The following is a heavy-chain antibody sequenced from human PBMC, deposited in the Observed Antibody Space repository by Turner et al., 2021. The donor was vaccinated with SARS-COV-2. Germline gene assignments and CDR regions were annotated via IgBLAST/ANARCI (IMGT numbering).Heavy chain of an antibody. Sequence: QVQLQQRGAGLLKPSETLSLTCAVYGGSFSGYFWTWIRQPPGKGLEWIGEINHSGSTNYNPSLKSRVTISVDTSKNQFSLKLSSVTAADTAVYYCARGQGWLQPPFGYWGQGTLVTVSS. CDR3: ARGQGWLQPPFGY. CDR1: GGSFSGYF. CDR2: INHSGST. V-gene: IGHV4-34*01. J-gene: IGHJ4*02. D-gene: IGHD3-3*01.